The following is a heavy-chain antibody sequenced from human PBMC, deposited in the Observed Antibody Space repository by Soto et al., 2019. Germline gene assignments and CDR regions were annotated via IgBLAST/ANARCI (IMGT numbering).Heavy chain of an antibody. CDR3: AIFHYGINEENYYYHYGMDV. CDR2: IWYDGSRK. D-gene: IGHD4-17*01. CDR1: GFTFSNYG. J-gene: IGHJ6*02. V-gene: IGHV3-33*01. Sequence: QVQLVESGGGVVQPGRSLRLSCAASGFTFSNYGMHWVRQAPGKGLEWVAVIWYDGSRKYYADSVKGRFTISRDNSKNPLYLQMNSLRAEDTAVYYCAIFHYGINEENYYYHYGMDVWGQGTTVTVSS.